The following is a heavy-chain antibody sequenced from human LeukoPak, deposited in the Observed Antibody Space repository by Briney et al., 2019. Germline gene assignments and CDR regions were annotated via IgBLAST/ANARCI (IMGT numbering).Heavy chain of an antibody. D-gene: IGHD1-7*01. J-gene: IGHJ6*03. CDR3: AKGKRGWNYRGDYYYYYMDV. Sequence: GGSLRLSCAASGFTFSSYAMSWARQAPGKGLEWVSAISGSGGSTYYADSVKGRFTISRDNSKNTLYLQMNSLRAEDTAVYYCAKGKRGWNYRGDYYYYYMDVWGKGNTVTVSS. CDR1: GFTFSSYA. CDR2: ISGSGGST. V-gene: IGHV3-23*01.